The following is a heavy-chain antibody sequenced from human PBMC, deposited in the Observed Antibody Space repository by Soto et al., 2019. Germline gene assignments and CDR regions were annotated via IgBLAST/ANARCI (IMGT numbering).Heavy chain of an antibody. CDR2: INPNSGDT. J-gene: IGHJ4*02. V-gene: IGHV1-2*02. CDR1: GYTFNAYY. D-gene: IGHD3-10*01. CDR3: ARDPLPLYHFDF. Sequence: AXSVKVSCKASGYTFNAYYIHWVRQAPGQGLEWVGRINPNSGDTTYTQKFEGRVTMTRDTSISTAYLELSGLRSDDTAIYYCARDPLPLYHFDFWGQGSLV.